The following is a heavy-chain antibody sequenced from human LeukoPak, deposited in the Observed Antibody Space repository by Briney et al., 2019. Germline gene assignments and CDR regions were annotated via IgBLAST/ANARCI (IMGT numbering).Heavy chain of an antibody. J-gene: IGHJ4*02. V-gene: IGHV4-59*01. D-gene: IGHD2-15*01. Sequence: SETLSLTCTVSGGSISSYYWSWIRQPPGKGLEWLGYIYYSGSTNYNPSLKSRVTISVDTSKKQFSLKLSSVTAADTAVYYCARDRGYCSGGSCYPQIDYWGQGTLVTVSS. CDR3: ARDRGYCSGGSCYPQIDY. CDR2: IYYSGST. CDR1: GGSISSYY.